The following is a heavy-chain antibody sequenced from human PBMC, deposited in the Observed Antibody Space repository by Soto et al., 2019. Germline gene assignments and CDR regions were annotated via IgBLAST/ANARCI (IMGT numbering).Heavy chain of an antibody. D-gene: IGHD6-13*01. Sequence: ASVKVSCKASGGTFSSYAISWVRQAPGQGLEWMGGIIPIFGTANYAQKFQGRATITADESTSTAYMELSSLRSEDTAVYYCARARIAAAGYYYGMDVWGQGTTVTVSS. CDR2: IIPIFGTA. CDR3: ARARIAAAGYYYGMDV. CDR1: GGTFSSYA. V-gene: IGHV1-69*13. J-gene: IGHJ6*02.